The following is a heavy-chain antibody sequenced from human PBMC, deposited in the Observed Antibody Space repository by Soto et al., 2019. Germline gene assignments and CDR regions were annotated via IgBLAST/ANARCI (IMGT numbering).Heavy chain of an antibody. Sequence: SETLSLTCTVSGDSLSTYYWNWIRQSPGKGLEWIGYIYYIGRTNYNPSLRSRVTISIDMSQNQISLNLNSVTAADTAVYYCASQSDAFDIWGQGTMVTVSS. V-gene: IGHV4-59*01. CDR1: GDSLSTYY. CDR2: IYYIGRT. J-gene: IGHJ3*02. CDR3: ASQSDAFDI.